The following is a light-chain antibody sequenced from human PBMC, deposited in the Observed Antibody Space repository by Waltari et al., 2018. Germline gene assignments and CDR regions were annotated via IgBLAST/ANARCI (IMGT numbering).Light chain of an antibody. CDR1: QSVSGNS. CDR2: GAS. Sequence: PSAGSRQSVSGNSVAWYQQTPGPPPRLLFYGASSSAGGTPGRLSGRGSGTDFTLTISRLEPEDFAVYYCQQYDSSPLTTFGRRNEVEIK. J-gene: IGKJ1*01. V-gene: IGKV3-20*01. CDR3: QQYDSSPLTT.